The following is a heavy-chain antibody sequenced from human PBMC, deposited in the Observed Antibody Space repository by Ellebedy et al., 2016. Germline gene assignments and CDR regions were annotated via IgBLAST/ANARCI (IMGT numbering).Heavy chain of an antibody. CDR1: GGSISSGGYS. CDR2: IYHSGST. CDR3: ARAQERGGYYYDSSGYRHQGFDP. V-gene: IGHV4-30-2*01. D-gene: IGHD3-22*01. Sequence: SETLSLTCAVSGGSISSGGYSWSWIRQPPGKGLEWIGYIYHSGSTYYNPSLKSRVTISVDRSKNQFSLKLSSVTAADTAVYYCARAQERGGYYYDSSGYRHQGFDPWGQGTLVTVSS. J-gene: IGHJ5*02.